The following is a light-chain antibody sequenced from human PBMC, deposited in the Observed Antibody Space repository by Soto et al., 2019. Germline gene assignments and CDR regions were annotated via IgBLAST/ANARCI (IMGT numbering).Light chain of an antibody. CDR3: SSYAGNNNVI. CDR2: EVS. V-gene: IGLV2-8*01. Sequence: QSALTQPPSASGSPGQSVTISCTGTSSDVGGYNYVSWYQQHAGKAPKLMIYEVSKRPSGVPDRFSGSKSGNTASLTVSGIQAEDEADYYCSSYAGNNNVIFGGGTKLTVL. CDR1: SSDVGGYNY. J-gene: IGLJ2*01.